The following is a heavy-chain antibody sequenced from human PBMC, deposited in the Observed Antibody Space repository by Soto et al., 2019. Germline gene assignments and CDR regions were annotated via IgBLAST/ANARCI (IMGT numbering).Heavy chain of an antibody. CDR3: ARLALEYSGYDLDY. CDR1: GFTVSSNY. Sequence: EVQLVESGGGLVQPGGSLRLSCAASGFTVSSNYMSWVRQAPGKGLEWVSVIYSGGSTNYPDSVKGRFTISRHNSKNTLYLQMNSLRAEDTAVYYCARLALEYSGYDLDYWGQGTLVTVSS. V-gene: IGHV3-53*04. J-gene: IGHJ4*02. CDR2: IYSGGST. D-gene: IGHD5-12*01.